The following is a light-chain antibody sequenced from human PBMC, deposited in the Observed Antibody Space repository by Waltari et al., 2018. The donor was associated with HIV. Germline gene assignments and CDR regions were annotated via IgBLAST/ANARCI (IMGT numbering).Light chain of an antibody. J-gene: IGKJ1*01. CDR3: QQYTSPWT. V-gene: IGKV1-5*03. Sequence: DIQMTQSPSTLSASVGDRVTITCRASQSISSWLAWYQQKPGKAPKLLIYKASSLESGVPSRFSGGGSGTEFTLTISSLQPDDFATYLCQQYTSPWTFGQGTKVEIK. CDR2: KAS. CDR1: QSISSW.